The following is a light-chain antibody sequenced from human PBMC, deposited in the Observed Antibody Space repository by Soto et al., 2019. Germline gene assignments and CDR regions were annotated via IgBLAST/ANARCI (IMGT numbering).Light chain of an antibody. J-gene: IGKJ1*01. CDR1: QSVSRS. CDR3: QQYEGYSPT. Sequence: DIQMTQSPSTLSASVGDRVTITCRASQSVSRSLAWYQQKPGKAPNPLIYDASRLESGVPSRFSGTGSGTEFSLTITSLQPDDFATYYCQQYEGYSPTFGQGTKVDI. V-gene: IGKV1-5*01. CDR2: DAS.